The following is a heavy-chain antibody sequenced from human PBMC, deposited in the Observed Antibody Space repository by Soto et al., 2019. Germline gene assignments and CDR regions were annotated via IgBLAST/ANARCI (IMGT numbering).Heavy chain of an antibody. CDR1: GFTFSSYA. Sequence: GGSLRLSCVASGFTFSSYAMSWVRQAPGKGLEWVSSISGGGGSTYYADSVKGRFTISRDNSKNTLYLQMNSLRAEDTAVYYCAKNANYDYVWGSYRIDYWGQGTRVTVSS. J-gene: IGHJ4*02. CDR2: ISGGGGST. CDR3: AKNANYDYVWGSYRIDY. V-gene: IGHV3-23*01. D-gene: IGHD3-16*02.